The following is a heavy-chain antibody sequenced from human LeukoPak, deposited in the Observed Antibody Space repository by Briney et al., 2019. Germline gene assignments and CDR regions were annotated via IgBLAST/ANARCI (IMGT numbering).Heavy chain of an antibody. CDR3: ASSTAYDFWSGYYRDAFDI. V-gene: IGHV3-23*01. CDR1: GFTFSSYA. D-gene: IGHD3-3*01. CDR2: ISGSGGST. J-gene: IGHJ3*02. Sequence: GGSLRLSCAASGFTFSSYAMSWVRQAPGKGLEWVSAISGSGGSTYYADSVKGRFTISRDNSKNSLYLQMNSLRAEDTAVYYCASSTAYDFWSGYYRDAFDIWGQGTMVTVSS.